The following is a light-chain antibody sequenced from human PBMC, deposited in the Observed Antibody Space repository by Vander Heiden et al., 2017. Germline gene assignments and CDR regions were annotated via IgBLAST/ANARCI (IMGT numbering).Light chain of an antibody. V-gene: IGLV4-3*01. Sequence: LPVLTQPPSASALLGASSNHACTLSSGHSTDTIEWYQQSPGRSPQYIMKIKSDGSHSKGDWIPDRFMCSSSGADRYLTLSNLQSDDEAVYHCGESHTIDGQVGYVFGTGTKVTVL. CDR1: SGHSTDT. J-gene: IGLJ1*01. CDR2: IKSDGSH. CDR3: GESHTIDGQVGYV.